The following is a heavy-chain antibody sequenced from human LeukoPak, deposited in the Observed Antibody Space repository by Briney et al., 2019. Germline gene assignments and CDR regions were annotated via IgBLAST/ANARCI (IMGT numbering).Heavy chain of an antibody. CDR3: ARIGAAATIDP. CDR1: DGSITSYY. J-gene: IGHJ5*02. Sequence: SEILSLTCTVSDGSITSYYWTWIRQPPGKGLEWIGYVYYSGRNNTNPSLKSRVTTSMDTSRSQFSLKMESLTAADTAIYYCARIGAAATIDPWGQGTLVTVSS. V-gene: IGHV4-59*08. CDR2: VYYSGRN. D-gene: IGHD6-25*01.